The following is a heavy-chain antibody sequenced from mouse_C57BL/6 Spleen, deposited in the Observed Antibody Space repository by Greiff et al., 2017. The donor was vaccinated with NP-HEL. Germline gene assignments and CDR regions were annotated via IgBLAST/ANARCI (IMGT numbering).Heavy chain of an antibody. CDR1: GYSITSGYY. D-gene: IGHD3-3*01. CDR3: ARGDSYYAMDY. J-gene: IGHJ4*01. Sequence: DVQLQESGPGLVKPSQSLSLTCSVTGYSITSGYYWNWIRQFPGNILEWMGYISYDGSTNYNPSLKNRSSITRDTSNNQFFLKLNSVTTEDTATYYCARGDSYYAMDYWGQGTSVTVSS. V-gene: IGHV3-6*01. CDR2: ISYDGST.